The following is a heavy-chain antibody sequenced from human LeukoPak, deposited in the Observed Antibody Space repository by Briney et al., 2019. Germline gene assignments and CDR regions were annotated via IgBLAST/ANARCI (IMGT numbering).Heavy chain of an antibody. CDR1: GFTFSDYY. CDR2: ISSSGSTI. Sequence: GGSLRLSCAASGFTFSDYYMSLIRQAPGKGLEWVSYISSSGSTIYYADSVKGRFTISRDNAKNSLYLQMNSLRAEDTAVYYCARACGGDCYWKYFDYWGQGTLVTVSS. CDR3: ARACGGDCYWKYFDY. V-gene: IGHV3-11*04. D-gene: IGHD2-21*01. J-gene: IGHJ4*02.